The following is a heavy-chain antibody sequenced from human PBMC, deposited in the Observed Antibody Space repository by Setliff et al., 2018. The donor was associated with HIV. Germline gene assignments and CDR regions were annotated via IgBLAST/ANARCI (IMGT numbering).Heavy chain of an antibody. CDR3: ARIPNHSSGFDY. J-gene: IGHJ4*02. V-gene: IGHV1-2*02. Sequence: ASVKVSCKTSGDTFTSYDINWVRQAAGHGLEWMGWMTPNNGDTNYAQKFQGRVTMTRDTSISTAYMELSSLKSDDTAVYYCARIPNHSSGFDYWGQGTPVTVSS. CDR1: GDTFTSYD. D-gene: IGHD3-22*01. CDR2: MTPNNGDT.